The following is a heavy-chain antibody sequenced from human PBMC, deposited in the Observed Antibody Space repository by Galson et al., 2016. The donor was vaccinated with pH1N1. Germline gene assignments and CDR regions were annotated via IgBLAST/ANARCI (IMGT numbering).Heavy chain of an antibody. CDR3: ARVNTYDSSGYYPFDY. D-gene: IGHD3-22*01. CDR2: INPNNGDT. J-gene: IGHJ4*02. Sequence: SVKVSCKASEYTFIGYYIHWMRQAPGHGLAWMGRINPNNGDTHYAQNFQGRVTMTRDTAISTAYMELNSMRSNGTAVYYCARVNTYDSSGYYPFDYWGQGTQVTVSS. CDR1: EYTFIGYY. V-gene: IGHV1-2*06.